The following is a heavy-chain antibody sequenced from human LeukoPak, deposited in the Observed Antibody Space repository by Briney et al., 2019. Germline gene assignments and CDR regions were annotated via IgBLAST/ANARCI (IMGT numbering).Heavy chain of an antibody. V-gene: IGHV1-2*06. CDR2: INPTGDST. Sequence: ASVKVSCKASGYTFTSYYMHWVRQAPGQGLEWMGLINPTGDSTGYAQKFQGRVTMTRDTSITTAYLELNRLISDDTAVYYCARGFLVAISGPFNWFDPWGQGTLVTVSS. D-gene: IGHD3-3*02. CDR3: ARGFLVAISGPFNWFDP. J-gene: IGHJ5*02. CDR1: GYTFTSYY.